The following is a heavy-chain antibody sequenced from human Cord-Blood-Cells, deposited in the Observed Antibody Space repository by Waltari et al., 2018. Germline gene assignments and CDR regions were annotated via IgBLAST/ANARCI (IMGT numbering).Heavy chain of an antibody. CDR2: INPNSGGT. CDR1: GYTFTGYY. Sequence: QVQLVQSGAEVRKPGASVKVSCKASGYTFTGYYMHWVRQAPGQGLEWMVWINPNSGGTNYAQKFQGRVTMTRDTSISTAYMELSRLRSDDTAVYYCATLGYCSSTSCYKGDAFDIWGQGTMVTVSS. V-gene: IGHV1-2*02. CDR3: ATLGYCSSTSCYKGDAFDI. D-gene: IGHD2-2*02. J-gene: IGHJ3*02.